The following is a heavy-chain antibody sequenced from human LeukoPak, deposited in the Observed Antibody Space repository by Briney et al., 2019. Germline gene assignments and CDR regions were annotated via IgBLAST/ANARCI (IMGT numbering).Heavy chain of an antibody. J-gene: IGHJ4*02. CDR1: GFTFNNFW. D-gene: IGHD1-26*01. CDR3: VRAGWELDY. CDR2: IKEDGSAK. V-gene: IGHV3-7*01. Sequence: GGSLRLSCAASGFTFNNFWMTWDRQAPGKGLEWVADIKEDGSAKFYVDSVKGRFTISRDNTKNSVYLQMDSLRVEDTAVYYCVRAGWELDYWGQGTLVTVSS.